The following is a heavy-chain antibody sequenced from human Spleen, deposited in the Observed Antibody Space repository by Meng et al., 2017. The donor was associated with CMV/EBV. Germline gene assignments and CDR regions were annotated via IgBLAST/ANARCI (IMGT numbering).Heavy chain of an antibody. D-gene: IGHD5-12*01. CDR3: ARTLVAPYWFDS. Sequence: QVERVQCGAEVMEPGAWLMVSCKASGYIVTAYAMTGVRQAPGQGLEWLGWSNTNTGNPSYAPGFRGRFVFSWDTPVSSAYLEISSFKAEDTAVYYGARTLVAPYWFDSWGQGTLVTVSS. CDR2: SNTNTGNP. CDR1: GYIVTAYA. V-gene: IGHV7-4-1*02. J-gene: IGHJ5*01.